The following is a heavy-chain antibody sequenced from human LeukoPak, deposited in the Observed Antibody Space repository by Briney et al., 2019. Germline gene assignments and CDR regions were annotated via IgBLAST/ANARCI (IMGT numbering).Heavy chain of an antibody. V-gene: IGHV3-21*01. CDR1: GFTFSSYS. CDR2: ISSSSSYI. CDR3: ARDRSDRLAVAGTSAFDY. Sequence: GGSLRFSCAASGFTFSSYSMNGVRQAPGKGLEWVSSISSSSSYIYYADSVKGRFTISRDNAKNSLYLQMNSLRAEDTAVYYCARDRSDRLAVAGTSAFDYWGQGTLVTVSS. D-gene: IGHD6-19*01. J-gene: IGHJ4*02.